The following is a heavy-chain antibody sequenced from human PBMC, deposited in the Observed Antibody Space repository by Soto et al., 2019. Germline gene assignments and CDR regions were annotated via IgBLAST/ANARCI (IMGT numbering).Heavy chain of an antibody. CDR1: GGTFSSYA. Sequence: QVQLVQSGAEVKKPGSSVKVSCKASGGTFSSYAISWVRQAPGQGLEWMGGIIPIFGTANYAQKFQGRVTITAXXSXSXGYMELSSLRSEDTAVYYCARGAGIAAAGTVEYFQHWGQGTLVTVSS. D-gene: IGHD6-13*01. CDR3: ARGAGIAAAGTVEYFQH. J-gene: IGHJ1*01. V-gene: IGHV1-69*12. CDR2: IIPIFGTA.